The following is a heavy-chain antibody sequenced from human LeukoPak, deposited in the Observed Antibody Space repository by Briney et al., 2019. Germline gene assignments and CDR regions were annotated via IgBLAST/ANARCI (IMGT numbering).Heavy chain of an antibody. Sequence: PGGSLRLSCAASGFTFSSYAMSWVRQAPGKGLEWVANIKQDGSEKYYVDSVKGRFTISRDNAKNSLYLQMNSLRAEDTAVYYCARELAYYMDVWGKGTTVTVSS. CDR3: ARELAYYMDV. V-gene: IGHV3-7*01. J-gene: IGHJ6*03. CDR1: GFTFSSYA. CDR2: IKQDGSEK.